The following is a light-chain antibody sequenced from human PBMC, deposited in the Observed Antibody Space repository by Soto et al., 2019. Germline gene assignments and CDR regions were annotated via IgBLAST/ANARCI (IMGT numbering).Light chain of an antibody. V-gene: IGKV3-20*01. CDR1: QSVSSSY. Sequence: MVLPQYPGTLSLSPGERASLSGRASQSVSSSYLAWYQQKPGQAPRLLIYGASSRATGIPARFSGSGSGTEFTLTIGSLQSEDFAVYYCQQYSSSPSFGQGTRLEI. CDR2: GAS. J-gene: IGKJ5*01. CDR3: QQYSSSPS.